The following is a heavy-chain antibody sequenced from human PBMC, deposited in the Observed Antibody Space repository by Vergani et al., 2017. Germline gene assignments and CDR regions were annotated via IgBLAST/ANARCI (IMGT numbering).Heavy chain of an antibody. J-gene: IGHJ6*02. Sequence: EVQLVESGGGLVQPGRSLRLSCTASVFTFGDYAMSWFRQAPGKGLEWGGFIRSKAYGGTTEYAASVKGRFTISIDDSKSISYRQMNSLKTEDTAVYYCARPGGYCTNGVCYYYYGMDVWGQGTTVTVSS. CDR2: IRSKAYGGTT. CDR3: ARPGGYCTNGVCYYYYGMDV. CDR1: VFTFGDYA. V-gene: IGHV3-49*03. D-gene: IGHD2-8*01.